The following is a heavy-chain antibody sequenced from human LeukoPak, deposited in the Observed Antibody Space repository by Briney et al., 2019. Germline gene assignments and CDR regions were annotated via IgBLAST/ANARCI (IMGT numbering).Heavy chain of an antibody. CDR3: ARDPGVKSYYYGMDV. CDR1: GYTFTSYS. CDR2: IIPILGIA. V-gene: IGHV1-69*04. Sequence: ASVKVSCKASGYTFTSYSISWVRQAPGQGLEWMGRIIPILGIANYAQKFQGRVTITADKSTSTAYMELSSLRSEDTAVYYCARDPGVKSYYYGMDVWGQGTTVTVSS. D-gene: IGHD7-27*01. J-gene: IGHJ6*02.